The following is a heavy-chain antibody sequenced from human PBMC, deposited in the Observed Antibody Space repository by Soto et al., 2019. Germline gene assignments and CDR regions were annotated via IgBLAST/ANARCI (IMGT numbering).Heavy chain of an antibody. J-gene: IGHJ4*02. CDR2: INWNGDST. CDR3: ARGAIYCSGGSCYPVY. CDR1: GFTLSNAW. Sequence: PGGSLRLSCAASGFTLSNAWMNWVRQAPGKGLEWVSGINWNGDSTGYADSVKGRFTISRDNAKNSLYLQMNSLRAEDTALYYCARGAIYCSGGSCYPVYWGQGTLVTVSS. V-gene: IGHV3-20*04. D-gene: IGHD2-15*01.